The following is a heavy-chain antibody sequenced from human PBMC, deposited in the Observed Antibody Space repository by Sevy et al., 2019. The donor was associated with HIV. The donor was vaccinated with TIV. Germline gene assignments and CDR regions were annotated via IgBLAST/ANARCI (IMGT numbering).Heavy chain of an antibody. D-gene: IGHD3-10*01. CDR3: ARGTGSLNYYGSGSPYGMDV. CDR1: GFTFSSYW. V-gene: IGHV3-74*01. J-gene: IGHJ6*02. CDR2: INSDGSST. Sequence: GGSLRLSCAASGFTFSSYWMHWVRQAPGKGLVWVSRINSDGSSTSYADSVKGRFTISRDNAKSTLYLQMNSLRAEDTAVYYCARGTGSLNYYGSGSPYGMDVWGQGTTVTVSS.